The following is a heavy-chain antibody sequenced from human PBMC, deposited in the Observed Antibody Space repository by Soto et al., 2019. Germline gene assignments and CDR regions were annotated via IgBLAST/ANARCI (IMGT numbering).Heavy chain of an antibody. CDR3: ARDHSARYCSGGSCFEGMYV. CDR2: ISSSSSYI. D-gene: IGHD2-15*01. J-gene: IGHJ6*02. V-gene: IGHV3-21*01. Sequence: SLRLSCAASGFTFSSYSMNWVRQAPGKGLEWVSSISSSSSYIYYADSVKGRFTISRDNAKNSLYLQMNSMRAEDTAVYYCARDHSARYCSGGSCFEGMYVWGQGTTGTVSS. CDR1: GFTFSSYS.